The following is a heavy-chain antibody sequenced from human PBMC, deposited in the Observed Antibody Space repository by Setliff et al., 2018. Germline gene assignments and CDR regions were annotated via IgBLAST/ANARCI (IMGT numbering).Heavy chain of an antibody. J-gene: IGHJ4*02. CDR2: IFGSGST. CDR3: SRDRGSNNSPEDFDY. Sequence: SETLSLTCTVSRGSINSHYWSWIRQPAGKGLEWIGRIFGSGSTNYNPSLKSRVTMSIDTSKNQFFLKVRSVTAADTAVYYCSRDRGSNNSPEDFDYWGLGTLVTVSS. V-gene: IGHV4-4*07. CDR1: RGSINSHY. D-gene: IGHD1-1*01.